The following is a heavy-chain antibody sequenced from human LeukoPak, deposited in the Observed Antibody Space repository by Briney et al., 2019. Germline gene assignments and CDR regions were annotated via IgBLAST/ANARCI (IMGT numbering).Heavy chain of an antibody. CDR3: ARHGRYSYGYGAWYYYYYMDV. J-gene: IGHJ6*03. Sequence: PSETLSLTCTVSGGSISSYYWSWLRQPPGKGLEWIGYIYYSGSTNYNTSLKSRVTISVDTSKNQFSLKLSSVTAADTAVYYCARHGRYSYGYGAWYYYYYMDVWGKGTTVTVSS. CDR1: GGSISSYY. V-gene: IGHV4-59*01. CDR2: IYYSGST. D-gene: IGHD5-18*01.